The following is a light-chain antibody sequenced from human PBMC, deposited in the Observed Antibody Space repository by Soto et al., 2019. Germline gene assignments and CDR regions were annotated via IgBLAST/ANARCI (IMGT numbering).Light chain of an antibody. CDR3: SSYTTRSTLV. CDR1: SSDVGAYDF. CDR2: DVT. Sequence: QSALTQPASVSGSPGQSITISCTGTSSDVGAYDFVSWYQHSPGKAPKLVTFDVTHRPPGISDRFSGSKSANTASLTISGLRAADEAFYYCSSYTTRSTLVFGGGTKLTVL. J-gene: IGLJ2*01. V-gene: IGLV2-14*01.